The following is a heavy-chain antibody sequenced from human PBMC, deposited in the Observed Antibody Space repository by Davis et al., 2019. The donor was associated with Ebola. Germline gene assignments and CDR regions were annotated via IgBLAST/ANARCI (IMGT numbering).Heavy chain of an antibody. J-gene: IGHJ3*02. V-gene: IGHV3-21*01. CDR3: ARGRITMVRGVIVTDDAFDI. CDR2: ISSSSSYI. D-gene: IGHD3-10*01. Sequence: GESLKISCAASGFTFSTYAMGWVRQAPGKGLEWVSSISSSSSYIYYADSVKGRFTISRDNAKNSLYLQMNSLRAEDTAVYYCARGRITMVRGVIVTDDAFDIWGQGTMVTVSS. CDR1: GFTFSTYA.